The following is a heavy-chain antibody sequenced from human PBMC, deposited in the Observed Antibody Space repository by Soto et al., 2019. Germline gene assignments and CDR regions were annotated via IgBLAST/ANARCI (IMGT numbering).Heavy chain of an antibody. D-gene: IGHD6-13*01. CDR1: GYTFTSYG. CDR3: ARDFGMAAAGTGTTYYYYYGMDV. V-gene: IGHV1-18*01. CDR2: ISAYNGNT. J-gene: IGHJ6*02. Sequence: ASVKVSCKASGYTFTSYGISWVRQAPGQGLEWMGWISAYNGNTNYAQKLQGRVTMTTDTSTSTAYMELRSLRSDDTAVYYCARDFGMAAAGTGTTYYYYYGMDVWGQGTTVTVSS.